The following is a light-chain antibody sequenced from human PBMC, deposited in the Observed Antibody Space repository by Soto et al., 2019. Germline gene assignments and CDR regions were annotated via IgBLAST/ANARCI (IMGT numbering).Light chain of an antibody. CDR3: QQYGSSPRT. CDR1: QSVSSSY. Sequence: EIVLTQSPGTLSLSPGERATLSCRASQSVSSSYLAWYQQKPGQAPRLLIYDASSRATGIPDRFSGSGSGTDITLTISRLEPEDLAVYYCQQYGSSPRTFGQGTKVEIK. CDR2: DAS. J-gene: IGKJ1*01. V-gene: IGKV3-20*01.